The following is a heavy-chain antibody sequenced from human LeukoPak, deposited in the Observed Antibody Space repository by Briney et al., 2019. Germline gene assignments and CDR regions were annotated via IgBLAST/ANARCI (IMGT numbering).Heavy chain of an antibody. Sequence: KPSETLSLTCAVYGGSFSGYYWSWIRQPPGKGLEWIGEINHSGSTNYNPSLKSRVTISVDTSKNQFSLKLSSVTAADTAVYYCARARYFWSGYYSGYYYYGMDVWGQGTTVTVSS. CDR3: ARARYFWSGYYSGYYYYGMDV. J-gene: IGHJ6*02. V-gene: IGHV4-34*01. CDR2: INHSGST. D-gene: IGHD3-3*01. CDR1: GGSFSGYY.